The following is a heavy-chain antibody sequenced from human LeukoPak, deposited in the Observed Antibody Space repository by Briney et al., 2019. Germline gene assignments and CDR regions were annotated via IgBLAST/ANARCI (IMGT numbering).Heavy chain of an antibody. CDR1: GGSFSGYY. CDR3: ARDGPIGVYY. V-gene: IGHV4-34*01. Sequence: SETPSLTCAVYGGSFSGYYWSWIRQPPGKGLEWIGEINHSGSTNYNPSLKSRVTISVDTSKNQFSLKLSSVTAAGTAVYYCARDGPIGVYYWGQGTLVTVSS. J-gene: IGHJ4*02. D-gene: IGHD3-16*01. CDR2: INHSGST.